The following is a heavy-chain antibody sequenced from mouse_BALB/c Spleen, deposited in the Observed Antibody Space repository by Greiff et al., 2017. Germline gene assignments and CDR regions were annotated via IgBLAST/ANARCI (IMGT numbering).Heavy chain of an antibody. CDR1: GYTFTSYW. J-gene: IGHJ4*01. D-gene: IGHD2-3*01. CDR2: INPSTGYT. CDR3: ARLYDAMDY. V-gene: IGHV1-7*01. Sequence: QVQLKESGAELAKPGASVKMSCKASGYTFTSYWMHWVKQRPGQGLEWIGYINPSTGYTEYNQKFKDKATLTADKSSSTAYMQLSSLTSEDSAVYYCARLYDAMDYWGQGTSVTVSS.